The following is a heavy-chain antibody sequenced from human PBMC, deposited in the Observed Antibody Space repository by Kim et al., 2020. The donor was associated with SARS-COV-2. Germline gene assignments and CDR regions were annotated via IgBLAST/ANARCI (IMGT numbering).Heavy chain of an antibody. CDR3: AKDGGQQLVPLVSWGSNWFDP. D-gene: IGHD6-13*01. Sequence: GGSLRLSCAASGFTFSSYAMSWVRQAPGKGLEWVSAISGSGGSTYYADSVKGRFTISRDNSKNTLYLQMNSLRAEDTAVYYCAKDGGQQLVPLVSWGSNWFDPWGQGTLVTVSS. CDR2: ISGSGGST. J-gene: IGHJ5*02. V-gene: IGHV3-23*01. CDR1: GFTFSSYA.